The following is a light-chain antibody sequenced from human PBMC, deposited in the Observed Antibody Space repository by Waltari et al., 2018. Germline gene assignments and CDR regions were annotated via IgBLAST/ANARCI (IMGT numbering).Light chain of an antibody. CDR3: SSYTSSSTLAYV. Sequence: QSALTQPASVSGSPGQSITISCTGTSRDVGRYNYVSCYQQHPGKAPKLMIYDVSNRPSGVSNRFSGSKSGNTASLTISGLQAEDEADYYCSSYTSSSTLAYVFGTGTKVTVL. V-gene: IGLV2-14*03. J-gene: IGLJ1*01. CDR1: SRDVGRYNY. CDR2: DVS.